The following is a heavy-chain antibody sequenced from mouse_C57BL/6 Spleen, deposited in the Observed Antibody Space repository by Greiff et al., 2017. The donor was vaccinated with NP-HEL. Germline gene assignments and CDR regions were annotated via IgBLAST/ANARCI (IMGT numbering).Heavy chain of an antibody. D-gene: IGHD1-1*01. CDR2: IDPSDSYT. J-gene: IGHJ2*01. CDR1: GYTFTSYW. V-gene: IGHV1-59*01. Sequence: QVQLQQPGAELVRPGTSVKLSCKASGYTFTSYWMHWVKQRPGQGLEWIGVIDPSDSYTNYNQKFKGKATLTVDTSSSTAYMQLSSLTSEDSAVYYWARRGNDYGSLFDYWGQGTTLTVSS. CDR3: ARRGNDYGSLFDY.